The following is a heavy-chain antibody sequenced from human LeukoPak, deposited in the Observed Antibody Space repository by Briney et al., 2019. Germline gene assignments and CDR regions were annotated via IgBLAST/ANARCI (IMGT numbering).Heavy chain of an antibody. CDR1: GGPIRSYY. CDR3: ARVSAAGMEFHYGMDV. CDR2: IHYSEST. Sequence: SETLSLTCTVSGGPIRSYYWSWMRQPPGKGLEWIGKIHYSESTNFNPSLKSRVAIAVDTSKNQFSLSMRSVTAADTAVYYCARVSAAGMEFHYGMDVWGQGTTVFVSS. J-gene: IGHJ6*02. D-gene: IGHD6-13*01. V-gene: IGHV4-59*01.